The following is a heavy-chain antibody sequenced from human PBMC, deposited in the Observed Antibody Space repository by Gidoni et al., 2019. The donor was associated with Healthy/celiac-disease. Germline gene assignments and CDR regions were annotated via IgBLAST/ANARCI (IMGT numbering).Heavy chain of an antibody. Sequence: RPPRGVWLECIGIRSHSGSTYYATSLKSRVTISGDTSKNPFSLQMSSLTAADTAVYYCAIGLASHNTLVDTHYCFDFWGQGTMVTVSS. CDR3: AIGLASHNTLVDTHYCFDF. V-gene: IGHV4-34*01. CDR2: RSHSGST. D-gene: IGHD2-2*02. J-gene: IGHJ4*02.